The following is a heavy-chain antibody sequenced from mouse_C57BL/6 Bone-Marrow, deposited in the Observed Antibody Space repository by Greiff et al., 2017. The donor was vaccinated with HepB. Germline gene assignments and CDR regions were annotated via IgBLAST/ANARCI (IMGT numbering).Heavy chain of an antibody. J-gene: IGHJ1*03. CDR1: GYTFTDYE. CDR2: IDPETGGT. Sequence: VQLVESGAELVRPGASVTLSCKASGYTFTDYEMHWVKQTPVHGLEWIGAIDPETGGTAYNQKFKGKAILTADKSSSTAYMELRSLTSEDSAVYYCTKRYYYGSSYVGWYFDVWGTGTTVTVSS. CDR3: TKRYYYGSSYVGWYFDV. V-gene: IGHV1-15*01. D-gene: IGHD1-1*01.